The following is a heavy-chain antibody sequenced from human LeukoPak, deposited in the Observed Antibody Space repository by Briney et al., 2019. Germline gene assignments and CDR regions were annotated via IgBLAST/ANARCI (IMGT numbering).Heavy chain of an antibody. CDR1: GFTFSNYG. CDR3: ARVLVVSGWTNIDY. J-gene: IGHJ4*02. Sequence: GGSLRLSCAGPGFTFSNYGMHWVRQAPGKGLEWVALISYDGSNKYYADSVKGRFTISRDNSKNTLYLQMNSLRAEDTAVYYCARVLVVSGWTNIDYWGQGTLVTVSS. V-gene: IGHV3-30*03. CDR2: ISYDGSNK. D-gene: IGHD6-19*01.